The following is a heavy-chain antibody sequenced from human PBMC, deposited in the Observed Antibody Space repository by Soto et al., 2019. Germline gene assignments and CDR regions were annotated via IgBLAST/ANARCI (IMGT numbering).Heavy chain of an antibody. Sequence: PGGSLRLSCAASGFSFSSCAMSWVHQAPGKGLEWVSVISGSGRSTDYADSVKGRFTMSRDNSKNMVFLQMNSLSAEDTAVYYCAKHTLFSDSWYEDYWGQGTLVTVSS. CDR3: AKHTLFSDSWYEDY. V-gene: IGHV3-23*01. J-gene: IGHJ4*02. CDR1: GFSFSSCA. CDR2: ISGSGRST. D-gene: IGHD6-13*01.